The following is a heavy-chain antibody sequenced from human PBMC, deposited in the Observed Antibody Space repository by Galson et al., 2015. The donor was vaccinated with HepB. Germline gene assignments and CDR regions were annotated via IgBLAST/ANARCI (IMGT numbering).Heavy chain of an antibody. CDR2: IYTSGST. V-gene: IGHV4-61*02. D-gene: IGHD5-18*01. Sequence: TLSLTCTVSGGSISSGSYYWSWIRQPAGKGLEWIGRIYTSGSTNYNPSLKSRVTISVDTSKNQFSLKLSSVTAADTAVYYCARGWIQLWTYYYYGMDVWGQGTTVTVSS. CDR1: GGSISSGSYY. CDR3: ARGWIQLWTYYYYGMDV. J-gene: IGHJ6*02.